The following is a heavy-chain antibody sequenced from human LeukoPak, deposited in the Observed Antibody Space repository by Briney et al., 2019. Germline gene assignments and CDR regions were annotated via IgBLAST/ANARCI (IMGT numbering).Heavy chain of an antibody. D-gene: IGHD5-12*01. J-gene: IGHJ4*02. Sequence: PGGSLRLSCAASGLTFSSHWMHWVRQAPGKGLVWVSRITNDGSSTTYADSVKGRFTISRDNSKNTLYLQMNSLRAEDTAVYYCAKGGGNSGYPTYFDYWGQGTLVTVSS. CDR2: ITNDGSST. CDR3: AKGGGNSGYPTYFDY. V-gene: IGHV3-74*01. CDR1: GLTFSSHW.